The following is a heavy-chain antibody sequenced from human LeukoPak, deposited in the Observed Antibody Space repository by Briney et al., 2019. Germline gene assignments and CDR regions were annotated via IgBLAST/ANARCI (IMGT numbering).Heavy chain of an antibody. D-gene: IGHD2-2*02. CDR1: GFTFDDYG. Sequence: GGPLRLSCAASGFTFDDYGMSWVRHAPGKGLEWVSGINWNGGSTVYADSVKGRFNISRDNAKNSLYLQMNSLRAEDTALYYCAREQYQLLYGYYYMDVWGKGTTVTVSS. J-gene: IGHJ6*03. CDR3: AREQYQLLYGYYYMDV. CDR2: INWNGGST. V-gene: IGHV3-20*04.